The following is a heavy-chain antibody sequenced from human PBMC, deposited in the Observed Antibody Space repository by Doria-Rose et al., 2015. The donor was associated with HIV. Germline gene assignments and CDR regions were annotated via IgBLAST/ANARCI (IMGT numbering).Heavy chain of an antibody. J-gene: IGHJ4*02. Sequence: SGPVLVKPTETLTLTCTASGVSLSSPGMGVSWIRQPPGKALEWLANIFSDDERSYKTSLKSRLTISRGTSKSQVVLTMTDMDLVDTATYYCARIKSSRWYHKYYFDFWGQGTLVVVSA. CDR1: GVSLSSPGMG. V-gene: IGHV2-26*01. CDR2: IFSDDER. CDR3: ARIKSSRWYHKYYFDF. D-gene: IGHD6-13*01.